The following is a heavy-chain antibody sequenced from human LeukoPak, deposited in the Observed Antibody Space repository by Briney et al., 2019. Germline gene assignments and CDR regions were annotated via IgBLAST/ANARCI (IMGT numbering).Heavy chain of an antibody. V-gene: IGHV3-30*18. CDR3: AKEPGIAVFYAFDI. J-gene: IGHJ3*02. CDR1: GFNFNSHG. D-gene: IGHD6-19*01. Sequence: QPGRSLRLSCAASGFNFNSHGMHWVRQAPGKGLEWVALIPSDGSYTYYADSVKGRFTISRDNSKNTLSLQMNSVRPDDTAVYYCAKEPGIAVFYAFDIWGQGTMVTVSS. CDR2: IPSDGSYT.